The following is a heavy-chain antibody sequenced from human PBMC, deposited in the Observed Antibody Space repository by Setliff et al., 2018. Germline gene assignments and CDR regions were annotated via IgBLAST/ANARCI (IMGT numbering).Heavy chain of an antibody. CDR3: ARHVLSQSGLYVDY. J-gene: IGHJ4*02. CDR1: GGSISSSSYY. V-gene: IGHV4-39*01. Sequence: NPSETLSLTCTVSGGSISSSSYYWGWIRQPPGKGLEWIGSIYYSGSTYYNPSLKSRVTISVDTSKNQFSLKLSSVTAADTAVYYCARHVLSQSGLYVDYWGQGTLVTVSS. CDR2: IYYSGST. D-gene: IGHD2-8*01.